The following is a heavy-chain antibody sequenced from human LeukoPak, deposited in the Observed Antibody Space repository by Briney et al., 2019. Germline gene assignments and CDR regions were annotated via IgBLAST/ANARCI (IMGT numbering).Heavy chain of an antibody. CDR2: IYSGGTT. CDR3: ARGGRTYYFDY. CDR1: GFTFSSYA. V-gene: IGHV3-23*03. Sequence: GGSLRLSCAASGFTFSSYAMSWVRQAPGKGLEWVSVIYSGGTTYYADSVKGRFTISRDNSKNMLYLQMNSLRAEDTAVYYCARGGRTYYFDYWGQGTLVTVSS. D-gene: IGHD1/OR15-1a*01. J-gene: IGHJ4*02.